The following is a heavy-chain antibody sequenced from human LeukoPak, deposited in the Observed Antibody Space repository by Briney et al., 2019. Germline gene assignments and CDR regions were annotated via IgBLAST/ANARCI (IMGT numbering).Heavy chain of an antibody. CDR2: IIPIFGAA. V-gene: IGHV1-69*06. CDR3: ARDPKDDTSGYYYFDY. D-gene: IGHD3-22*01. J-gene: IGHJ4*02. Sequence: EASVKVSCKASGGTFSSYAISWVRQAPGQGLEWMGGIIPIFGAANYAQKFQGRVTITADKSTSTAYMELSSLRSEDTAVYYCARDPKDDTSGYYYFDYWGQGTLVTVSS. CDR1: GGTFSSYA.